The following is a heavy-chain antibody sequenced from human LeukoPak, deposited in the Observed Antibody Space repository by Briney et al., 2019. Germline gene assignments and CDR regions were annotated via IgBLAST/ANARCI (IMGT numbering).Heavy chain of an antibody. CDR3: AEGHYPDVSCGGDCYYSY. D-gene: IGHD2-21*02. CDR2: ISAGGGNT. V-gene: IGHV3-23*01. CDR1: GFTFNAYA. Sequence: PGGSLRLSCAASGFTFNAYAMTWVRQAPGKGLEWVSAISAGGGNTYYADSVKGRFTISRDNSKNTLYLQTDSLRAEDTAVYYCAEGHYPDVSCGGDCYYSYWGQGTLVTVSS. J-gene: IGHJ4*02.